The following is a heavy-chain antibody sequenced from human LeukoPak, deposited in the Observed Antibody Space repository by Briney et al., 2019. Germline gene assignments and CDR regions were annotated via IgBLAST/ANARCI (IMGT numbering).Heavy chain of an antibody. CDR3: AREREPDPRAFDI. D-gene: IGHD1-26*01. J-gene: IGHJ3*02. Sequence: PSETLSLTCAVSGGSISSSNWWSWVRQPPGKGLEWIGEIYHSGSTNYNPSLRSRVTISVDKSKNQFSLKLSSVTAADTAVYYCAREREPDPRAFDIWGQGTMVTVSS. V-gene: IGHV4-4*02. CDR2: IYHSGST. CDR1: GGSISSSNW.